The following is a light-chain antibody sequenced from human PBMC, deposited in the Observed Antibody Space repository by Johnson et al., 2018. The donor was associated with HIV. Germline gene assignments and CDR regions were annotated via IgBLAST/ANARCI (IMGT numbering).Light chain of an antibody. J-gene: IGLJ1*01. CDR3: GTWDSSLSAGV. Sequence: QSILTQPPSVSAAPGQKVTISCSGSTSNIGNNYVSWYQQLPGAAPTLLIYEDNKRPSGIPDRFSGSKSGTSATLAITGLQPGDEADYYCGTWDSSLSAGVFGTGTKVTVL. CDR1: TSNIGNNY. V-gene: IGLV1-51*02. CDR2: EDN.